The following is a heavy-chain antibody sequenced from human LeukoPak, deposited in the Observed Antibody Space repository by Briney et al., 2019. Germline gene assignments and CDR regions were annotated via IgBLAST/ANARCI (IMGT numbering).Heavy chain of an antibody. CDR1: GFTFSSYE. CDR2: ISSSGSTI. J-gene: IGHJ3*02. Sequence: GGSLRLSCAASGFTFSSYEMNWVRQAPGKGLEWVSYISSSGSTIYYADSVKGRFTISRDNAENSLYLQMNSLRAEDTAVYYCALGGVFGVVPPGAFDIWGQGTMVTVSS. V-gene: IGHV3-48*03. D-gene: IGHD3-3*01. CDR3: ALGGVFGVVPPGAFDI.